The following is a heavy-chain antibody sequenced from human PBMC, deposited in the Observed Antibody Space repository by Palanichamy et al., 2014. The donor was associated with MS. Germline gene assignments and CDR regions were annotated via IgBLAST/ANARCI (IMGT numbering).Heavy chain of an antibody. CDR3: AHSSTYLSWCFDF. Sequence: QITLKESGPTLVKPTQTLTLTCTFSGFSLFTSGVGVGWVRQPPGKAPEWLALVYWDGDTRLSPSLKSRLTITRDSFKNQVVLTMTNVDPVDAATYYCAHSSTYLSWCFDFWGPGTPVTVSS. CDR1: GFSLFTSGVG. CDR2: VYWDGDT. V-gene: IGHV2-5*02. D-gene: IGHD6-13*01. J-gene: IGHJ4*02.